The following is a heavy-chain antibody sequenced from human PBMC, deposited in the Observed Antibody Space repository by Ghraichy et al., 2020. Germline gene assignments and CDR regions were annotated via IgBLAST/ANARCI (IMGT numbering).Heavy chain of an antibody. D-gene: IGHD1-7*01. Sequence: LSLTCAASGFTFSSYSMNWVRQAPGKGLEWVSSISSSSSYIYYADSVKGRFTISRDNAKNSLYLQMNSLRAEDTAVYYCARDSPNSYYYYYGMDVWGQGTTVTVSS. J-gene: IGHJ6*02. CDR1: GFTFSSYS. CDR2: ISSSSSYI. V-gene: IGHV3-21*01. CDR3: ARDSPNSYYYYYGMDV.